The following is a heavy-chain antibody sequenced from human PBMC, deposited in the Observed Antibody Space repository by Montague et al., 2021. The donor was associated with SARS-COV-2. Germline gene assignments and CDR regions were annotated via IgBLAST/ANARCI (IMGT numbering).Heavy chain of an antibody. D-gene: IGHD3/OR15-3a*01. CDR2: IHYTGST. Sequence: SETLSLTCTVSGDSVDSDCWSWVRQPPGGRLEWIGHIHYTGSTEYNPSRKSRASISVDASKNSLSFILASVTAAATAVCYCAREQDWASHFALWGQGILVTVSS. J-gene: IGHJ5*02. CDR3: AREQDWASHFAL. CDR1: GDSVDSDC. V-gene: IGHV4-59*02.